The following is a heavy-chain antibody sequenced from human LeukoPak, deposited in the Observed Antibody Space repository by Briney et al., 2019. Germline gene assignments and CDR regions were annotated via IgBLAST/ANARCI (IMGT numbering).Heavy chain of an antibody. J-gene: IGHJ1*01. CDR1: GFTFSSYA. CDR3: ARGEYSSSPLAEYFQH. V-gene: IGHV3-64*01. CDR2: ISSNGGST. D-gene: IGHD6-6*01. Sequence: GGSLRLSCAASGFTFSSYAMHWVRQAPGKGLEYVSAISSNGGSTYYANSVKGRFTISRDNSKNTLYLQMGSLRAEDMAVYYCARGEYSSSPLAEYFQHWGQGTLVTVSS.